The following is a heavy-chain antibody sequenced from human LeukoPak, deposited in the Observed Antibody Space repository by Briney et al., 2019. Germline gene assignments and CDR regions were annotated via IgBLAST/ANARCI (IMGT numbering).Heavy chain of an antibody. V-gene: IGHV3-9*01. Sequence: GGSLRLSCAASGFTFDDYAMHWVRQAPGKGLEWVSGISWNSGSIGYADSVKGRFTISRDNAKNSLYLQMNSLRAEDTALYYCAKGGGSSWYAGFDYWGQGTLVTVSS. CDR2: ISWNSGSI. CDR1: GFTFDDYA. J-gene: IGHJ4*02. CDR3: AKGGGSSWYAGFDY. D-gene: IGHD6-13*01.